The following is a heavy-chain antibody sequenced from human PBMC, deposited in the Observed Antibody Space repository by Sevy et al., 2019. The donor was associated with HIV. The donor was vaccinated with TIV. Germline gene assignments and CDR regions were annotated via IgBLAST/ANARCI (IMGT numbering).Heavy chain of an antibody. CDR2: ISGSGGST. CDR1: GFTFSSYA. J-gene: IGHJ4*02. Sequence: GGSLRLSCAASGFTFSSYAMSWVRQAPGKGLEWVSAISGSGGSTYYADSVKGRFTISRDNSKNTLYLQMNSLRAEDTAAYYCAKLEAAADSSGYYSTIYYFDYWGQGTLVTVSS. CDR3: AKLEAAADSSGYYSTIYYFDY. D-gene: IGHD3-22*01. V-gene: IGHV3-23*01.